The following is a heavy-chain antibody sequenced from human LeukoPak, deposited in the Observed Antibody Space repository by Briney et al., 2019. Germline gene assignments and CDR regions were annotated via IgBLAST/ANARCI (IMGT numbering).Heavy chain of an antibody. V-gene: IGHV3-7*01. CDR3: VGWSGDNFNY. J-gene: IGHJ4*02. CDR2: IKQDGSEK. Sequence: PGGSLRLSCAASGFIFSNSWMSWIRQPPGKGLEWVAHIKQDGSEKYYVDSVKGRFTISRDNAQNSLYLQMNGLRAEDTAMFYCVGWSGDNFNYWGQGTLVTVSS. CDR1: GFIFSNSW. D-gene: IGHD3-10*01.